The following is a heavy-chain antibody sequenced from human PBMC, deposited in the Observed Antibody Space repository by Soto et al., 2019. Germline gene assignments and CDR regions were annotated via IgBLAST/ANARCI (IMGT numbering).Heavy chain of an antibody. CDR2: ISWNSGRI. V-gene: IGHV3-9*01. D-gene: IGHD2-15*01. CDR1: GFTFDDYA. Sequence: DVQLAESGGGLVQPGRSLRLSCAASGFTFDDYAMHWVRQAPGKGLEWVSGISWNSGRIGYADSVKGRFTISRDNAKNSLFLQMSSLRVEDTALYYCVKDSAGSCCTFYLDYWGQGALVTVSS. J-gene: IGHJ4*02. CDR3: VKDSAGSCCTFYLDY.